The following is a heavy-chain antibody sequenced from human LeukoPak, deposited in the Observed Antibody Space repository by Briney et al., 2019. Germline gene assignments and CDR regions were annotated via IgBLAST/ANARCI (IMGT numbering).Heavy chain of an antibody. CDR2: ISYDGSNK. V-gene: IGHV3-30*18. D-gene: IGHD3-10*01. Sequence: GGSLRLSCAASGFSFSRYGMHWVRQAPGKGLEWVAVISYDGSNKYYADSVKGRFTISRDNSKNTLYLQMNSLRAEDTAVYYCAKDYYGLRYYFDYWGQGTLVTVSS. CDR1: GFSFSRYG. J-gene: IGHJ4*02. CDR3: AKDYYGLRYYFDY.